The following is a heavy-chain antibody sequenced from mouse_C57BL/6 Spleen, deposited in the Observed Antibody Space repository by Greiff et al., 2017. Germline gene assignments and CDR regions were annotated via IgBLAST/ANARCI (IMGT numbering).Heavy chain of an antibody. CDR2: IDPSDSET. CDR3: ARVETGDAMDY. V-gene: IGHV1-52*01. Sequence: QVQLQQPGAELVRPGSSVKLSCKASGYTFTSYWMHWVKQRPIQGLEWIGNIDPSDSETHYNQKFKDKDTLTVDKSSRTVYLQLSSLTSEDSAVXYVARVETGDAMDYWGQGTSVTVSS. D-gene: IGHD4-1*01. J-gene: IGHJ4*01. CDR1: GYTFTSYW.